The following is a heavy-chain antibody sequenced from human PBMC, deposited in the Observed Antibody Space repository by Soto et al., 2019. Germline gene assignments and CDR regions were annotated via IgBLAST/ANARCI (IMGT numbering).Heavy chain of an antibody. Sequence: PSETLSLTCTVSGCSISSGDYYWSWIRQPPGKGLEWIGYIYYSGSTYYNPSLKSRVTISVDTSKNQFSLKLSSVTAADTAVYYCARGFYYDSSGYYSDYWGQGTLVTVSS. D-gene: IGHD3-22*01. CDR1: GCSISSGDYY. V-gene: IGHV4-30-4*01. CDR2: IYYSGST. CDR3: ARGFYYDSSGYYSDY. J-gene: IGHJ4*02.